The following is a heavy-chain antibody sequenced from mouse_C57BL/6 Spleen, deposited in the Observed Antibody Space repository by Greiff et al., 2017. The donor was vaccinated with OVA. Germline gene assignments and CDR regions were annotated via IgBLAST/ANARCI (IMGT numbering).Heavy chain of an antibody. CDR1: GYTFTSYW. D-gene: IGHD1-1*01. J-gene: IGHJ1*03. V-gene: IGHV1-69*01. CDR2: IDPSDSYT. Sequence: QVQLKQPGAELVMPGASVKLSCKASGYTFTSYWMHWVKQRPGQGLEWIGEIDPSDSYTNYNQKFKGKSTLTVDKSSSTAYMQLSSLTSEDSAVYYCARSDYGSSYVYFDVWGTGTTVTVSS. CDR3: ARSDYGSSYVYFDV.